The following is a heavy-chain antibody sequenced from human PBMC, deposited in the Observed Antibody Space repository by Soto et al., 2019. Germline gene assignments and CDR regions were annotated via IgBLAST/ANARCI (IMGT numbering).Heavy chain of an antibody. CDR3: ARVDTAMVTLDY. D-gene: IGHD5-18*01. Sequence: SETLSLTCAVSGGSISSGGYSWSWIRQPPGKGLEWIGYIYHSGSTYYNPSLKSRVTISVDRSKNQFSLKLSSVTAADTAVYYCARVDTAMVTLDYWGQGTLVTVSS. V-gene: IGHV4-30-2*01. CDR2: IYHSGST. CDR1: GGSISSGGYS. J-gene: IGHJ4*02.